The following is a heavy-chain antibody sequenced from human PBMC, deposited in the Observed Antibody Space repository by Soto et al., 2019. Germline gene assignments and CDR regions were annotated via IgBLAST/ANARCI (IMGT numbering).Heavy chain of an antibody. J-gene: IGHJ5*02. CDR2: IYHSGST. Sequence: QVQLQESGPGLVKPSGTLSLTCAVSGGSISSSNWWSWVRQPPGKGLEWIGEIYHSGSTNYNPSLTSRVLVPVGTSTDDFARQLRSLRPADTAVDYCARAAMWPPRATVTLVAWVQGPLGTVSS. V-gene: IGHV4-4*02. CDR1: GGSISSSNW. CDR3: ARAAMWPPRATVTLVA. D-gene: IGHD4-17*01.